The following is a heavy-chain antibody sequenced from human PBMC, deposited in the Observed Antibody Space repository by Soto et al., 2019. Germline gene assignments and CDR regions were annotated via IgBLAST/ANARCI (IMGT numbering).Heavy chain of an antibody. J-gene: IGHJ6*03. CDR1: GFTFSHYW. V-gene: IGHV3-7*01. D-gene: IGHD1-20*01. Sequence: EVQLVESGGGLVQFGGSLRLSCADSGFTFSHYWMTWVRQAPGKGLEWVANIRQDGSEKYYVDSVKGRFTISRDNAKNSLYLQMNSLRAEDTAVYYCARDGRVYPHDLSYHYMDVWGKGTTVTVSS. CDR3: ARDGRVYPHDLSYHYMDV. CDR2: IRQDGSEK.